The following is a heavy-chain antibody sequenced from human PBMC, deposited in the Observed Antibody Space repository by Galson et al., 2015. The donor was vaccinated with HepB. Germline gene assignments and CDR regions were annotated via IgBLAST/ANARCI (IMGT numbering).Heavy chain of an antibody. V-gene: IGHV1-69*02. D-gene: IGHD6-13*01. CDR2: IIPILGIA. CDR3: VVQQLAPKDDY. Sequence: SVKVSCKASGGTFSSYTISWVRQAPGQGLEWMGRIIPILGIANYAQKFQGRVTITADKSTSTAYMELSSLRSEDTAVYYYVVQQLAPKDDYWGQGTLVTVSS. J-gene: IGHJ4*02. CDR1: GGTFSSYT.